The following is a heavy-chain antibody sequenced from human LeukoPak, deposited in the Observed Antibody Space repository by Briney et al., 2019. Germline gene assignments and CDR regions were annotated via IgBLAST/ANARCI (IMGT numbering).Heavy chain of an antibody. CDR1: GFTFSSYS. CDR2: ISSSSSYI. J-gene: IGHJ4*02. D-gene: IGHD6-13*01. CDR3: ARDHALGEQQLVPPTGG. V-gene: IGHV3-21*01. Sequence: KSGGSLRLSCAASGFTFSSYSMNWVRQAPGKGLEWVSSISSSSSYIYYADSVKGRFTISRDNAKNSLYLQMNSLRAEDTAVYYCARDHALGEQQLVPPTGGWGQGTLVTVSS.